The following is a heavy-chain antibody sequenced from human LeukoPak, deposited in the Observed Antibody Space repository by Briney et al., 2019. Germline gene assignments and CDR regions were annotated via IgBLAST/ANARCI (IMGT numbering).Heavy chain of an antibody. Sequence: SETLSLTCTVSGGSMSPYHWGWIRQPPGKGLEWTGYIYYSGSTYYNPSLKSRVTISVDTSKNQFSLKLSSVTAADTAVYYCARVGYSYDNWFDPWGQGTLVTVSS. CDR3: ARVGYSYDNWFDP. D-gene: IGHD5-18*01. CDR2: IYYSGST. V-gene: IGHV4-59*12. CDR1: GGSMSPYH. J-gene: IGHJ5*02.